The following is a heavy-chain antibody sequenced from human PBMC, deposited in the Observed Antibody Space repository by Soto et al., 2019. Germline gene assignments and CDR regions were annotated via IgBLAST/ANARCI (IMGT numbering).Heavy chain of an antibody. J-gene: IGHJ4*02. V-gene: IGHV3-30*18. CDR3: AKDRFRIAVAAPFYY. CDR1: GFTFSSYG. CDR2: ISYDGSNK. D-gene: IGHD6-19*01. Sequence: QVQLVESGGGVVQPGRSLRLSCAASGFTFSSYGMHWVRQAPGKVLEWVAVISYDGSNKYYADSVKGRFTISRDNSKNTLYVQMNSLIAEDTAVYYCAKDRFRIAVAAPFYYWGQGTQVTVSS.